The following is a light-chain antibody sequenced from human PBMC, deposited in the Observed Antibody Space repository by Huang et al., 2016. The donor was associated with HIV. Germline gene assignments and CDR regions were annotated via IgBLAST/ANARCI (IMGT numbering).Light chain of an antibody. CDR2: EVS. V-gene: IGKV2-29*02. CDR1: QSLLHNDGKTY. J-gene: IGKJ2*01. Sequence: DIVMTQTPLSLSVTPGQSASISCKSSQSLLHNDGKTYLYWYLQKPGQSPQLLIYEVSGRFSGVPDRFSGSGSGTDFTLKISRVEAEDVGVYYCMQAIHLPPYTFGQGTKLEIK. CDR3: MQAIHLPPYT.